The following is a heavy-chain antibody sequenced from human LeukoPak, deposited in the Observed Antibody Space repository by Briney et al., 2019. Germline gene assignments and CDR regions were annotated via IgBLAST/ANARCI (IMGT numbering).Heavy chain of an antibody. J-gene: IGHJ4*02. CDR1: GGSISSGSYY. D-gene: IGHD3-16*02. CDR2: IYTSGST. CDR3: ARVNYDYVWGSYRYSLAPDY. V-gene: IGHV4-61*02. Sequence: SETLSLTCTVSGGSISSGSYYWSWIRQPAGKGLEWIGRIYTSGSTNYNPSLKSRVTISVDTSKNQFSLKLSSVTAADTAVYYCARVNYDYVWGSYRYSLAPDYWGQGTLVTVSS.